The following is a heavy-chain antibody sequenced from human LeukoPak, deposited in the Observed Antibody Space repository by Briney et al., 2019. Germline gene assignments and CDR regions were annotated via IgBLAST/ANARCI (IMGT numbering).Heavy chain of an antibody. CDR3: AKDWELGS. CDR2: IYIRGRT. J-gene: IGHJ5*02. Sequence: SETLFLICSVSVPSISSDYWNWIRQPPGRGLEWIGNIYIRGRTNYNPSLESRVTISLDTSKDQFALKLTSATAADTAFYYCAKDWELGSWGQGTLVTVSS. V-gene: IGHV4-59*01. D-gene: IGHD1-26*01. CDR1: VPSISSDY.